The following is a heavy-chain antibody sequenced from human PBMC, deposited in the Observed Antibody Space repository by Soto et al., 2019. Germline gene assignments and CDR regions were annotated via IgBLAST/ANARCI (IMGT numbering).Heavy chain of an antibody. D-gene: IGHD3-9*01. CDR1: GGSISSYY. V-gene: IGHV4-59*01. Sequence: SETLSLTCTVSGGSISSYYWSWIRQPPGKGLEWIGYIYYSGSTNYNPSLKGRATISLEMSKNQVSLELSSVTAADTAVYYCARDPADILTGYYFDYWGQGALVTVSS. CDR3: ARDPADILTGYYFDY. J-gene: IGHJ4*02. CDR2: IYYSGST.